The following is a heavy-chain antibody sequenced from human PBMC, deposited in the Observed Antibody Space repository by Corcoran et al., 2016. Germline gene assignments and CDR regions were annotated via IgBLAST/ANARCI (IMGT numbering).Heavy chain of an antibody. V-gene: IGHV1-3*01. D-gene: IGHD5-12*01. CDR2: INAGNGNT. Sequence: QVQLVQSGAEVKKPGASVKVSCKASGYTFTSYALHWVRQAPGQRLEWMGWINAGNGNTKYSQKFQGRVTLTRDTSASTAYMELSSLRSEDTAVYDCARAEGWLRFSSTENFDYWGQGTLITVSS. J-gene: IGHJ4*02. CDR1: GYTFTSYA. CDR3: ARAEGWLRFSSTENFDY.